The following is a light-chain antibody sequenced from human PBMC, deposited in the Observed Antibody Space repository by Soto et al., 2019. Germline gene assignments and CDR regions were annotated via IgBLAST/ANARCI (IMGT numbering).Light chain of an antibody. CDR3: SSYTSSSTVYV. Sequence: QSVLTQPASVSGSPGQSITISCTGTSSDIGGYNYVSWYQQHPGKAPKLMIYEVSNRPSGVSNRFSGSKSDNTASLTISGLQAEDEADYYCSSYTSSSTVYVFGAGTKVTVL. CDR1: SSDIGGYNY. CDR2: EVS. V-gene: IGLV2-14*01. J-gene: IGLJ1*01.